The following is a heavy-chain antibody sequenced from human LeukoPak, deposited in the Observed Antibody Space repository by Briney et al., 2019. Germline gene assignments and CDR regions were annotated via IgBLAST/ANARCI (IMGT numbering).Heavy chain of an antibody. J-gene: IGHJ5*02. Sequence: SETLSLTCTVSGGSISSYYWGWIRQPPGKGLEWIGSIYHSWSTYYNPSLKSRVTISVDTSKNQFSLNLSSVTAANTAVYYCAKQQPPGNWFDPWGQGTLVTVSS. CDR3: AKQQPPGNWFDP. CDR2: IYHSWST. D-gene: IGHD6-13*01. V-gene: IGHV4-38-2*02. CDR1: GGSISSYY.